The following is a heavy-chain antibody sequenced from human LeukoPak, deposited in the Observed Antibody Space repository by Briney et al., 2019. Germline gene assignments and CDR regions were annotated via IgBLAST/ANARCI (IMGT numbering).Heavy chain of an antibody. CDR1: GYSFTSYW. J-gene: IGHJ6*02. V-gene: IGHV5-51*01. CDR2: IYPGDSDT. CDR3: ARHEVVVAATNYYYGMDV. Sequence: GEPLKISCKGSGYSFTSYWIGWVRQMPGKGLEWMGIIYPGDSDTRYSPSFQGQVTISADKSISTAYLQWSSLKASDTAMYYCARHEVVVAATNYYYGMDVWGQGTTVTVSS. D-gene: IGHD2-15*01.